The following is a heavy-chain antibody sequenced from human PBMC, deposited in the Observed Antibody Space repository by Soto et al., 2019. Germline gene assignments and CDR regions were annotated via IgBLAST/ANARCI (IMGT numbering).Heavy chain of an antibody. D-gene: IGHD3-3*01. CDR1: GYPVTAYY. Sequence: QLHLVQSGAVVKKPGASVTVSCSASGYPVTAYYMHWVRQAPGRGLEWMGGINPATGAAKYTQTSQGRVTMPRDTSTSTVFMELGGLTSGDTAVFYCARGGGVGVAGSAAFDMWGQGTLVTVSS. V-gene: IGHV1-2*02. J-gene: IGHJ3*02. CDR3: ARGGGVGVAGSAAFDM. CDR2: INPATGAA.